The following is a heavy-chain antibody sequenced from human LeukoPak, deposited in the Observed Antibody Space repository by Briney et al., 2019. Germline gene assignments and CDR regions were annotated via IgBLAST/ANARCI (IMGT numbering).Heavy chain of an antibody. J-gene: IGHJ6*02. CDR1: GFTFSSYS. CDR3: ARGVAGYGMDV. D-gene: IGHD6-19*01. V-gene: IGHV3-21*01. Sequence: GGSLRLSCAASGFTFSSYSMNWVRQAPGKGLEWVSSISSSSSYIYYADSVKGRFTISRDNAKNSLYLQMNSLRAEDTAVYYCARGVAGYGMDVWGQGTTVTVSS. CDR2: ISSSSSYI.